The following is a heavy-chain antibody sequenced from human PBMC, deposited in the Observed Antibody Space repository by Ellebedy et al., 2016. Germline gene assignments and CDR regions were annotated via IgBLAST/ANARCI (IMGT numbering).Heavy chain of an antibody. J-gene: IGHJ4*02. V-gene: IGHV4-30-4*01. Sequence: LRLXXSVSGGSINRGDYYWSWIRQPPGQGLEWLGYIYYSGTTYYNTSLKSRITISVDTSKNQFSLRLSSVTAADTAVYFCARETDFWSDSSYFDYWGQGILVTISS. CDR2: IYYSGTT. D-gene: IGHD3-3*01. CDR3: ARETDFWSDSSYFDY. CDR1: GGSINRGDYY.